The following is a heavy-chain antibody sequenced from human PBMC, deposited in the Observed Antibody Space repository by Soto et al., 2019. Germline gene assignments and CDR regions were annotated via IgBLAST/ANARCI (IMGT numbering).Heavy chain of an antibody. CDR3: AKAGYYDFWSGYYTPYYYYYYMDV. Sequence: LRLSCAASGFTFSSYAMSWFRQAPGKGLEWVSAISGSGGSTYYADSVKGRFTISRDNSKNTLYLQMNSLRAEDTAVYYCAKAGYYDFWSGYYTPYYYYYYMDVWGKGTTVTVSS. CDR1: GFTFSSYA. CDR2: ISGSGGST. D-gene: IGHD3-3*01. J-gene: IGHJ6*03. V-gene: IGHV3-23*01.